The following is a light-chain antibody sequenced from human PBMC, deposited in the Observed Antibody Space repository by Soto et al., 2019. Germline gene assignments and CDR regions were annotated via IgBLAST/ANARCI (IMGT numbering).Light chain of an antibody. CDR1: QSISNW. Sequence: DIQMTQSPSTLSASVGDRVTITCRASQSISNWMAWYQQKPGKAPKLLIYDASSLEGGVPSRFSGSGSGTEFTLTISSLQPDDFATYYCQQYNSYSRTFGQGTKVDI. CDR3: QQYNSYSRT. V-gene: IGKV1-5*01. CDR2: DAS. J-gene: IGKJ1*01.